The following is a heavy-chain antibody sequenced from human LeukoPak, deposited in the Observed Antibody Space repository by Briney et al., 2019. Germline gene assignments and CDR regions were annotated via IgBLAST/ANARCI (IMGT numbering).Heavy chain of an antibody. D-gene: IGHD5-18*01. CDR2: IIPIFGTA. CDR1: GGTFSSYA. CDR3: ASVHTAMGAFDI. J-gene: IGHJ3*02. V-gene: IGHV1-69*06. Sequence: ASVKVSCKASGGTFSSYAISWVRQAPGQGLEWMGGIIPIFGTANYAQKFQGRVTITADKSTSTACMELSSLRSEDTAVYYCASVHTAMGAFDIWGQGTMVTVSS.